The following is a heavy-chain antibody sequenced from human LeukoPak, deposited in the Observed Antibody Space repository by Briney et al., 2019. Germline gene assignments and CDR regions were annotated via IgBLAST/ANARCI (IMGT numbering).Heavy chain of an antibody. J-gene: IGHJ4*02. Sequence: GGSLRLSCAASGSTLSNYWMTWVRQAPGKGLEWVANIKQDGSEKYYVDSVEGRFTISRDNAKNSLYLHMNSLRAEDTAVYYCARDQTPYYWGQGTLITVSS. CDR2: IKQDGSEK. V-gene: IGHV3-7*01. CDR3: ARDQTPYY. CDR1: GSTLSNYW.